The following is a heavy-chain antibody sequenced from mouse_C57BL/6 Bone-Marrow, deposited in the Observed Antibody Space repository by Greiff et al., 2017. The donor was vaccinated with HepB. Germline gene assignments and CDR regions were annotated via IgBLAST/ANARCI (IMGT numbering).Heavy chain of an antibody. J-gene: IGHJ1*03. CDR3: AINYYGSSSQYFDV. CDR2: IHPSDSDT. D-gene: IGHD1-1*01. V-gene: IGHV1-74*01. Sequence: VQLQQPGAELVKPGASVKVSCKASGYTFTSYWMHWVKQRPGQGLEWIGRIHPSDSDTNYNQKFKGKATLTVDKSSSTAYMQLSSLTSEDSAVYYCAINYYGSSSQYFDVWGTGTTVTVSS. CDR1: GYTFTSYW.